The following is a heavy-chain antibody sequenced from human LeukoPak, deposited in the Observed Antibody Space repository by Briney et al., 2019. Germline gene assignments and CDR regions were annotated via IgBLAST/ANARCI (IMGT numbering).Heavy chain of an antibody. CDR1: GDSFSSNNY. CDR3: ARNAGYSDLNY. V-gene: IGHV4-4*02. Sequence: PSETLSLTCTVSGDSFSSNNYWTWVRQPPGKGLEWIGEIYRSGATNYNPSLRGRVTVSLDKSKSQFSLRLNSVTAADTAIYYCARNAGYSDLNYWGQGVLVTVSS. J-gene: IGHJ4*02. CDR2: IYRSGAT. D-gene: IGHD3-22*01.